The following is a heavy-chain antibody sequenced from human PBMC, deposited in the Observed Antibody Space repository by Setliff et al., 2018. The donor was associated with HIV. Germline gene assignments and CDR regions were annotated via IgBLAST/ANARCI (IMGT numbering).Heavy chain of an antibody. CDR3: AKDRTGTGTTLHV. J-gene: IGHJ6*04. Sequence: GSVKVSCKASGYTFTDYYIHWVRQAPGQGLEWMGRINPKSGGTNYVQKFQGRVTMTRDTSINTAYLELSRLRSDDTAVYYCAKDRTGTGTTLHVWGKGTTVTVSS. V-gene: IGHV1-2*06. D-gene: IGHD1-7*01. CDR2: INPKSGGT. CDR1: GYTFTDYY.